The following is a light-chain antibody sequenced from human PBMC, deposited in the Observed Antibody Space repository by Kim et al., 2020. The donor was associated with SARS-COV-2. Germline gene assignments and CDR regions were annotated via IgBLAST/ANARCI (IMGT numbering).Light chain of an antibody. Sequence: QLVLTQAPSASASLGASVKLTCTLGSGLSNYVIAWHQQQPEKGPRFLMKVNSDGSHTKGDGIPDRFSGSSSGTERYLTISSLQSEDEADYHCQTWSTGIRVFGGGTKLTVL. CDR3: QTWSTGIRV. V-gene: IGLV4-69*02. CDR2: VNSDGSH. CDR1: SGLSNYV. J-gene: IGLJ2*01.